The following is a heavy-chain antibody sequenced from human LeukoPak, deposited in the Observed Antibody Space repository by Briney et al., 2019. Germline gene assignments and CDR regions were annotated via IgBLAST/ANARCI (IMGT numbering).Heavy chain of an antibody. CDR3: AKAPYLSTGS. J-gene: IGHJ3*01. D-gene: IGHD3-22*01. CDR1: GGSFRDYY. Sequence: KPSETLSLTCAVSGGSFRDYYWSWIRRPPGKGLEWIGEINHSGSTNYNPSLKSRVTISLDTSKNQFSLKLTSVTAADTAVYYCAKAPYLSTGSWGQGILVAVSS. V-gene: IGHV4-34*01. CDR2: INHSGST.